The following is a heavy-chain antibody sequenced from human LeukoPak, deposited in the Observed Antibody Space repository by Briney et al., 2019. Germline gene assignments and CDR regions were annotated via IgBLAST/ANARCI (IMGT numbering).Heavy chain of an antibody. D-gene: IGHD6-19*01. CDR3: ARGASDWYGLFDK. V-gene: IGHV4-59*01. CDR2: NSDKGNP. CDR1: GGSIINYF. J-gene: IGHJ4*02. Sequence: SETLSLTCTVSGGSIINYFWSWIRQIPGKGLEYIGYNSDKGNPIYRSSRKRRVSMSLEPSKNLFALNMRSVTGADTGMYFWARGASDWYGLFDKWGEGGLVTVSS.